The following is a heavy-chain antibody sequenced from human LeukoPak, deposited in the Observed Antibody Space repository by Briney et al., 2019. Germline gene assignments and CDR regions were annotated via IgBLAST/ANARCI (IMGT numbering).Heavy chain of an antibody. J-gene: IGHJ4*02. CDR1: GFNPRHYW. CDR3: ARIDMVRGVITEYYFDY. Sequence: GGSLRLSCETSGFNPRHYWMSWVRQAPGKGLEWVANIKQDGSEKYYVDSVKGRFTISRDNAKNSLYLQMNSLRAEDTAVYYCARIDMVRGVITEYYFDYWGQGTLVTVSS. CDR2: IKQDGSEK. D-gene: IGHD3-10*01. V-gene: IGHV3-7*01.